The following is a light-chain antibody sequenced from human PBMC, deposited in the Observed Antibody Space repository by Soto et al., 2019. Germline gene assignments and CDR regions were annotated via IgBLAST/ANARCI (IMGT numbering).Light chain of an antibody. CDR3: QQLYSYPQT. V-gene: IGKV1-9*01. CDR1: QGIYNY. J-gene: IGKJ1*01. Sequence: IQLTQSPSSLSASVGDRVTITCRASQGIYNYLAWYQQKPGKAPNLLIYAASTLQTGVPSRFSGSGSGTVFTLTISSLQPEDFATYCCQQLYSYPQTFAQGTKVDIK. CDR2: AAS.